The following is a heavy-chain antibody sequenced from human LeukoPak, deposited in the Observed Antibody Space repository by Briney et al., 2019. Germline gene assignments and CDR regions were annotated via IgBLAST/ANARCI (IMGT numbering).Heavy chain of an antibody. V-gene: IGHV3-33*01. CDR2: IWYDGSNK. Sequence: GRSLRLSCAVSGFTFSNYDMHWVRQAPGKGLEWVAVIWYDGSNKYYADSVKGRFTISRDNSKNTLYLQMNTLRAEDTAVYYCARDPGGVVYFDYWGQGTLVTDSS. CDR3: ARDPGGVVYFDY. CDR1: GFTFSNYD. J-gene: IGHJ4*02. D-gene: IGHD2-8*01.